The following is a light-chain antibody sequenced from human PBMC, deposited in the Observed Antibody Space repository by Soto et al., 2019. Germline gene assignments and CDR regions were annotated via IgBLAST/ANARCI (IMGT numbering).Light chain of an antibody. CDR1: QSISPY. V-gene: IGKV1-39*01. J-gene: IGKJ4*01. CDR3: QQLNSYPPT. CDR2: SAS. Sequence: DIQMTQSPSSLSASVGDRVTITCRASQSISPYLNWYQQKPGKAPNLLIYSASILQSGVPSRFSGSGSGTDFTLTISSLQPEDFATYYCQQLNSYPPTFGGGTKVDIK.